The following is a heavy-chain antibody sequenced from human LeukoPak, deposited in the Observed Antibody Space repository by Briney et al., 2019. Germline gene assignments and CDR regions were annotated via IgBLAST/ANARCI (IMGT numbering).Heavy chain of an antibody. CDR1: GYTFTSYY. J-gene: IGHJ5*02. CDR3: ARSISGSYRWFDP. D-gene: IGHD1-26*01. V-gene: IGHV1-46*01. CDR2: INPSGGST. Sequence: ASVKVSCKASGYTFTSYYMHWVRQAPGQGLEWMGIINPSGGSTSYAQKFQGRVTMTRDMSTSTVYMELSSLRSEDMAVYYCARSISGSYRWFDPWGQGTLVTVSS.